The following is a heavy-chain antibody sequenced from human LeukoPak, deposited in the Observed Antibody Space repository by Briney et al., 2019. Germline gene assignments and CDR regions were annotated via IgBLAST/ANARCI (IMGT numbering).Heavy chain of an antibody. D-gene: IGHD3-9*01. CDR3: VRGCVFNDVLTGYYNVPDY. V-gene: IGHV3-21*01. CDR1: GFTFSSYE. Sequence: GGSLRLSCAASGFTFSSYEMNWVHQAPGKGLEWVSSISRSSYYIHYADPVKGRFTISRDNAKKSLYLQMTSLRVEDTAVYYCVRGCVFNDVLTGYYNVPDYWGQGTLLTVSS. CDR2: ISRSSYYI. J-gene: IGHJ4*02.